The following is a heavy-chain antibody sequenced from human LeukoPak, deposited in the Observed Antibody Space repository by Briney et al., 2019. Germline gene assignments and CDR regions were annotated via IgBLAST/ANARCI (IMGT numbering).Heavy chain of an antibody. CDR3: ATHGGTVGYFDY. Sequence: SETLSLTCAVSGGSINSGGYSWSWIRQPPGKGLLWIGYIYQSGSAYYNPSLESRLTISLDRAKNQFSLKLTSVTAADTAVYYCATHGGTVGYFDYSGQGILVTVSS. V-gene: IGHV4-30-2*01. D-gene: IGHD1-1*01. CDR1: GGSINSGGYS. CDR2: IYQSGSA. J-gene: IGHJ4*02.